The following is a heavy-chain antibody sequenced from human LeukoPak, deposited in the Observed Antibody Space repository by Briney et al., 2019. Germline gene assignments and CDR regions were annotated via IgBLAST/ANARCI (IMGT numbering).Heavy chain of an antibody. J-gene: IGHJ6*03. CDR1: GGSFSGYY. CDR2: INHSGST. CDR3: ARAVLLWFGELLSPYYYYYYMDV. D-gene: IGHD3-10*01. V-gene: IGHV4-34*01. Sequence: SETPSLTCAVYGGSFSGYYWSWIRQPPGKGLEWIGEINHSGSTNYNPSLKSRVTISVDTSKNQFSLKLSSVTAADTAVYYCARAVLLWFGELLSPYYYYYYMDVWGKGTTVTVSS.